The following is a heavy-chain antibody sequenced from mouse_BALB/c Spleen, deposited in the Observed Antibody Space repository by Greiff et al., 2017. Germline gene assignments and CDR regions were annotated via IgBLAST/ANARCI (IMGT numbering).Heavy chain of an antibody. CDR2: ISNGGGST. D-gene: IGHD1-1*01. CDR1: GFTFSSYT. CDR3: ARRGYYGSYYAMDY. Sequence: EVNVVESGGGLVQPGGSLKLSCAASGFTFSSYTMSWVRQTPEKRLEWVAYISNGGGSTYYPDTVKGRFTISRDNAKNTLYLQMSSLKSEDTAMYYCARRGYYGSYYAMDYWGQGTSVTVSS. J-gene: IGHJ4*01. V-gene: IGHV5-12-2*01.